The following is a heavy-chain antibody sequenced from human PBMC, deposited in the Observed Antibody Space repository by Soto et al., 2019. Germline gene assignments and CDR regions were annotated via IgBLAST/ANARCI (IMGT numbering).Heavy chain of an antibody. CDR1: GFTFVNYA. V-gene: IGHV3-23*01. CDR3: AKGTSNGGWFNPFDY. CDR2: LSGSGTST. D-gene: IGHD6-19*01. Sequence: EVQLLESGGGLVQPGGSLRLSCAASGFTFVNYAMNWVRQAPGKGLEWVATLSGSGTSTYYADSVKGRFTISRDNSRNTLYLQMNSLRAEDAAVYYCAKGTSNGGWFNPFDYGGQGTLVTVSS. J-gene: IGHJ4*02.